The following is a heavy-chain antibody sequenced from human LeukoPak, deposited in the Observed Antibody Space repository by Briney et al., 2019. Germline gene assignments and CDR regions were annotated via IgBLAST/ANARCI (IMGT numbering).Heavy chain of an antibody. J-gene: IGHJ5*02. D-gene: IGHD3-10*01. CDR3: ARGDFGWFDP. V-gene: IGHV3-48*03. CDR1: GFTFSSYE. CDR2: ISSSGSTI. Sequence: QTGGSLRLPCAASGFTFSSYEMNWVRQAPGKGLEWVSYISSSGSTIYYADSVKGRFTISRDNAKNSLYLQMNSLRAEDTAVYYCARGDFGWFDPWGQGTLVTVSS.